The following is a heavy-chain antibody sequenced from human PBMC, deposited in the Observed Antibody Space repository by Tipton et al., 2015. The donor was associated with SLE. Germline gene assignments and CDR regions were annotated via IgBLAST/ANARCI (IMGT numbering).Heavy chain of an antibody. CDR3: AALGYFDWLLLDY. Sequence: SLRLSCAASGFTFSSYAMHWVRQAPGKGPEWVAVISYDGSNKYYADSVKGRFTISRDNSKNTLYLQMNSLRAEDTAVYYCAALGYFDWLLLDYWGQGTLVTVSS. V-gene: IGHV3-30*04. J-gene: IGHJ4*02. CDR2: ISYDGSNK. CDR1: GFTFSSYA. D-gene: IGHD3-9*01.